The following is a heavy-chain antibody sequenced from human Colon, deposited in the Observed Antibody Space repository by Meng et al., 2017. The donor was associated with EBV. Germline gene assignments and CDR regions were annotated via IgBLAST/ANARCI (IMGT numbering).Heavy chain of an antibody. D-gene: IGHD1-26*01. J-gene: IGHJ4*02. CDR3: ARGKQDAWELLAY. V-gene: IGHV4-4*02. CDR1: GGFSSSNVR. Sequence: QELLQESGPGLVNPSGTLSLTCVASGGFSSSNVRWTWVRQPPGKGLEWIGDIDDSGSTNYNPSLNSRISISLDKSKNHFSLKVNSVTAADTAVYYCARGKQDAWELLAYWGQGALVTVSS. CDR2: IDDSGST.